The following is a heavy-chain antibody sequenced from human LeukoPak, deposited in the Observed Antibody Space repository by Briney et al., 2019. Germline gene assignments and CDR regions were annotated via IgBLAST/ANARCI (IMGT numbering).Heavy chain of an antibody. CDR2: IYHTGTT. J-gene: IGHJ6*02. CDR3: ARHHRITYYHYGMDV. CDR1: DGSISTYY. Sequence: SETLSLTCTVSDGSISTYYWSWIRQPPGKGLEWIAYIYHTGTTNYNPSLKSRVTISVDTSKNQFSLKLSSVTAADTAVYYCARHHRITYYHYGMDVWGQGTTVTVSS. D-gene: IGHD3-16*01. V-gene: IGHV4-59*08.